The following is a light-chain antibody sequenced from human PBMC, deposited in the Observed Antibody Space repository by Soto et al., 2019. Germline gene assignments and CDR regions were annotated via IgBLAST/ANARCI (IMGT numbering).Light chain of an antibody. Sequence: QSALTQPASVSGSPGQSIIISCTGTSDDIGLYQLVSWYQHHPGKAPKLMIYEGNKRPLGVSDRFSGSTSGNTASLTISGLQNEDEAAYYCCSYTRVSTVIFGGGTQLTVL. J-gene: IGLJ2*01. CDR3: CSYTRVSTVI. CDR2: EGN. CDR1: SDDIGLYQL. V-gene: IGLV2-23*01.